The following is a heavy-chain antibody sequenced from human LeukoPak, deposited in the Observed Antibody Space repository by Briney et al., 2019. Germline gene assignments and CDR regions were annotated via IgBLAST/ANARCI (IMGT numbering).Heavy chain of an antibody. CDR2: ISNSGGST. J-gene: IGHJ5*02. Sequence: PGGSLRLSCAVSGFTFNSYAMSWVRQAPGKGLEWVSSISNSGGSTYYADSVKGRFTISRDNSKNTLYLQMNSLRAEDTAVYYCAKAGRIAAAGNYNWFDPWSQGTLVTVSS. V-gene: IGHV3-23*01. CDR1: GFTFNSYA. CDR3: AKAGRIAAAGNYNWFDP. D-gene: IGHD6-13*01.